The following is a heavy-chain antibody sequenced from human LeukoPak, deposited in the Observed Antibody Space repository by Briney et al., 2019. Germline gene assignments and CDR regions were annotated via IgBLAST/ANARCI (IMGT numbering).Heavy chain of an antibody. Sequence: GESLKISCKGSGYSFTNYWIGWVRQMPGKGLELMGVIYPGDSATRYSPSFQGKVGTSVDESIRTAYLQWSSLKASDIAMYYCARLPYCGGDCYPNWFDTWGQGTLVTVSS. CDR2: IYPGDSAT. D-gene: IGHD2-21*02. V-gene: IGHV5-51*01. J-gene: IGHJ5*02. CDR3: ARLPYCGGDCYPNWFDT. CDR1: GYSFTNYW.